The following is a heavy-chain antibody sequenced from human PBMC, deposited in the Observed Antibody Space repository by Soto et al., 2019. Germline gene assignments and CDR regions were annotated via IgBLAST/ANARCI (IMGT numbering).Heavy chain of an antibody. D-gene: IGHD3-10*01. CDR1: GFTFSSYG. CDR3: AKPHYTQTYYYYYMDV. V-gene: IGHV3-30*18. CDR2: ISYDGSNK. J-gene: IGHJ6*03. Sequence: PGGSLRLSCAASGFTFSSYGMHWVRQAPGKGLEWVAVISYDGSNKYYADSVKGRFTISRDNSKNTLYLQMNSLRAEDTAVYYCAKPHYTQTYYYYYMDVWGKGTTVTVSS.